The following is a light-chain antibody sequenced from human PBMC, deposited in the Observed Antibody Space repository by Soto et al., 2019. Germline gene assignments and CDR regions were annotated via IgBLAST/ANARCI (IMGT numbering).Light chain of an antibody. CDR2: DAS. Sequence: DIQMTQSPSTLSASVGDRVTITCRASQSISSWLAWYQQKPGKAPKLLIYDASSLESGVPSRFSGSGSGTEVTHNISSLQSDDFATYHRQKYNSSSEALGQVTKVEI. CDR1: QSISSW. CDR3: QKYNSSSEA. V-gene: IGKV1-5*01. J-gene: IGKJ1*01.